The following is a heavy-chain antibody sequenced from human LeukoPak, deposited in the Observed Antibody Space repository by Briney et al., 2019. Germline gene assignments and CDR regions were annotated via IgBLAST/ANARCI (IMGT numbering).Heavy chain of an antibody. CDR1: GYTFTIYG. V-gene: IGHV1-18*01. D-gene: IGHD6-19*01. CDR2: ISAYNGNT. Sequence: ASVTVSCKASGYTFTIYGISWVRQAPGQGLEWMGWISAYNGNTNYAQKLQGRVTMTTDTSTSTAYMELRSLRSDDTAVYYCARDPHRIAVAGTLPFDYWGQGTLVTVSS. CDR3: ARDPHRIAVAGTLPFDY. J-gene: IGHJ4*02.